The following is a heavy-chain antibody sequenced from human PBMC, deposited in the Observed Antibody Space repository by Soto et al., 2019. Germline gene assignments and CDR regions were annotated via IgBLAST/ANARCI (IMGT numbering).Heavy chain of an antibody. Sequence: SETLSLTCTVYGDSITNNHWWSWVRQPPGKGPELIGEIYHTGIANYNPSLESRVAFSVDKSKNQFSLSLTSVTAADTAVYYCVSKLGPYDYGLDVWGQGTTVTVSS. CDR3: VSKLGPYDYGLDV. J-gene: IGHJ6*02. CDR2: IYHTGIA. V-gene: IGHV4-4*02. CDR1: GDSITNNHW. D-gene: IGHD3-16*01.